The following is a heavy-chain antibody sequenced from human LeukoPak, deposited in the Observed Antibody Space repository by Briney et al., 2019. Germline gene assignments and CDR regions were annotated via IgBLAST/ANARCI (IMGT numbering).Heavy chain of an antibody. CDR2: INQHGNEK. V-gene: IGHV3-7*01. Sequence: PGXSLRLXCATSGFTFSSYWMSWVRQAPGKGLEWVANINQHGNEKYYVDSVKGRFTISRDNAKNSLYLQMNSLRAGDTAVYYCARDARPNYYTSGSGIWGQGTLVTVSS. CDR3: ARDARPNYYTSGSGI. CDR1: GFTFSSYW. D-gene: IGHD3-10*01. J-gene: IGHJ4*02.